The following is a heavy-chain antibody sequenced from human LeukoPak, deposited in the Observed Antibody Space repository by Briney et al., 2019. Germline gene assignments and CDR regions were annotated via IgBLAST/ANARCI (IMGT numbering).Heavy chain of an antibody. V-gene: IGHV3-23*01. CDR1: GFTFSSYA. CDR3: ARAHFYYGSGIDWFDP. J-gene: IGHJ5*02. Sequence: GGSLRLSCAASGFTFSSYAMSWVRQAPGKGLRWVSAISGSGGSTYYADSVKGRFTISRDSSKNTLYLQMNSLRAEDTAVYYCARAHFYYGSGIDWFDPWGQGTLVTVSS. D-gene: IGHD3-10*01. CDR2: ISGSGGST.